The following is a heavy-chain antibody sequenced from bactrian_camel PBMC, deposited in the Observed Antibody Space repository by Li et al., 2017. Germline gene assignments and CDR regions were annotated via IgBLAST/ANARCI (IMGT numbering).Heavy chain of an antibody. J-gene: IGHJ6*01. CDR2: IDIDGAT. V-gene: IGHV3S1*01. CDR3: ATGDRYGLAQVDFGY. Sequence: HVQLVESGGGSVQAGGSLTLSCVASEYAYSSNCMAWFRQVPGQEREGVASIDIDGATTYEASVEGRFTISKDNAKNTLYLQMTGLKPEDTAMYYCATGDRYGLAQVDFGYWGQGTQVT. D-gene: IGHD3*01. CDR1: EYAYSSNC.